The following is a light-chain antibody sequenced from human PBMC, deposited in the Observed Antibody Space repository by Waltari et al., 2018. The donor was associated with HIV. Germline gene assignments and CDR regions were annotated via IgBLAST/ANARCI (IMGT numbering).Light chain of an antibody. CDR3: TSYTSSSTLVV. V-gene: IGLV2-14*01. CDR1: SSDVGGYNY. CDR2: EVT. J-gene: IGLJ2*01. Sequence: QSALTQPASVSGSLGQSITISCPGTSSDVGGYNYFSWYQHHPGKAPKLMIYEVTNRPSGVSNRFSGSKSGNTASLTISGLQAEDESDYYCTSYTSSSTLVVFGGGTNLTVL.